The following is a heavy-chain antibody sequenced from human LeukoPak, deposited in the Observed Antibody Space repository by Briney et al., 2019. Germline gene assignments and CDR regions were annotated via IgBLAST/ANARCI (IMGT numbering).Heavy chain of an antibody. D-gene: IGHD3-9*01. CDR3: ARETARPDDILTGYSYRAFDI. CDR1: GFTFSNYA. J-gene: IGHJ3*02. CDR2: ISGSGDST. Sequence: PGGSLRLSCAASGFTFSNYAMRWVRQAPGKGLECVSGISGSGDSTYYADSVKGRVTISRDNAKNSLYLQMNSLRAEDTAVYYCARETARPDDILTGYSYRAFDIWGQGTMVTVSS. V-gene: IGHV3-23*01.